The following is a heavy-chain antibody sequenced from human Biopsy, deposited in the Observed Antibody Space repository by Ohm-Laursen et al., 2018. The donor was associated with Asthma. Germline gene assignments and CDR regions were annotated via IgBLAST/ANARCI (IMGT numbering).Heavy chain of an antibody. Sequence: SQTLSLTCSLSSGSGGYMRSGNYYWGWIRQPPGKGLEGFGSFYYSGTTSSNPSLERGVTVPANTSKNQFSPNLTSVTAADTAVYYCVRGSSSWHHGPFHYYYGLDVWGQGTTATVSS. V-gene: IGHV4-39*01. D-gene: IGHD6-13*01. J-gene: IGHJ6*02. CDR1: SGSGGYMRSGNYY. CDR3: VRGSSSWHHGPFHYYYGLDV. CDR2: FYYSGTT.